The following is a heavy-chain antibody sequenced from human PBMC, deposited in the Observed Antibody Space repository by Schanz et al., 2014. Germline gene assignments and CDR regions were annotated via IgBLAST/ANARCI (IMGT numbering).Heavy chain of an antibody. CDR2: IKHDGSEK. D-gene: IGHD1-1*01. CDR3: VRDAGRDGYNLAFDV. J-gene: IGHJ2*01. CDR1: GFTFNDYA. V-gene: IGHV3-7*03. Sequence: VQLVESGGGVVQPGRSLKLSCAASGFTFNDYAMHWVRQAPGKGLEWVAYIKHDGSEKYHVDSVKGRFTISRDNAKGSVYLQMNSLRAEDTAVYYCVRDAGRDGYNLAFDVWGRGTRVSVSS.